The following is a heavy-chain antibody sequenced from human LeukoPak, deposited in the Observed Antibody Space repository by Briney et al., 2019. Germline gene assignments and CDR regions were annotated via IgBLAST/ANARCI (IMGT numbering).Heavy chain of an antibody. CDR1: GGSISSYY. CDR3: ARQKLVVVAATSYYFDY. D-gene: IGHD2-15*01. J-gene: IGHJ4*02. V-gene: IGHV4-34*01. Sequence: SETLSLTCTVSGGSISSYYWSWIRQPAGKGLEWIGEINHSGSTNYNPSLKSRVTISVDTSKNQFSLKLSSVTAADTAVYYCARQKLVVVAATSYYFDYWGQGTLVTVSS. CDR2: INHSGST.